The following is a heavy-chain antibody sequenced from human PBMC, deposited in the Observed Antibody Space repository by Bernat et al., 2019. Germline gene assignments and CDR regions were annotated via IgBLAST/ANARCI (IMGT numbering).Heavy chain of an antibody. CDR1: GGSVSSGSYY. CDR2: IYYSWST. CDR3: ARLSICSGGSCYGGFDY. D-gene: IGHD2-15*01. V-gene: IGHV4-61*01. Sequence: QVQLQESGPGLVKPSETLSLTCTVSGGSVSSGSYYWSWIRQPPGKGLEWIGYIYYSWSTNYNPSLKSRVTISVDTSKNQFSLKLNPVTAADTAVYYCARLSICSGGSCYGGFDYWGQGTLVTVSS. J-gene: IGHJ4*02.